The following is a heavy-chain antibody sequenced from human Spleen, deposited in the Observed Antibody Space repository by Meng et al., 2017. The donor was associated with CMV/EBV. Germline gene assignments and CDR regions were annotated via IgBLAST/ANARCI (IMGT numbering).Heavy chain of an antibody. CDR2: IYKSGTT. CDR3: ARDAIYYGSGSYYGWFDP. J-gene: IGHJ5*02. V-gene: IGHV4-59*01. D-gene: IGHD3-10*01. CDR1: GGSISSYY. Sequence: GSLRLSCSVSGGSISSYYWSWIRQPPGKGLEWIGYIYKSGTTNYNPSLKSRVAISVDTSKNHFSLKLTSVTAADTAVYYCARDAIYYGSGSYYGWFDPWGQGALVTVSS.